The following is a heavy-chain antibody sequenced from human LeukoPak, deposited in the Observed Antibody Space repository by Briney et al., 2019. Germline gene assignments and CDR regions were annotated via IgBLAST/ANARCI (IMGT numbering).Heavy chain of an antibody. CDR3: AKDYHPTYYYDSSGYYRGAFDI. J-gene: IGHJ3*02. V-gene: IGHV3-23*01. CDR1: GFTFSSYA. D-gene: IGHD3-22*01. Sequence: GGSLRLSCAASGFTFSSYAMSWVRQAPGKGLEWVSAISGSGGSTYYADSVKGRFTISRDNSKNTLYLQMNSLRAEDTAVYYCAKDYHPTYYYDSSGYYRGAFDIWGQGTMVTVSS. CDR2: ISGSGGST.